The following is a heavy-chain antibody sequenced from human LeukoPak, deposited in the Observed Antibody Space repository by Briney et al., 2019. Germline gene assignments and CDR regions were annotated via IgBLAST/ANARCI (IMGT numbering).Heavy chain of an antibody. Sequence: GGSLRLSCAASGFTFSGSAMHWVRQASGKGLEWIGRVRSKANSYATAYAASVKGRFTISRDNSKNTLYLQMNSLRAEDTAVYYCANEFGTMVGATIGYWGQGTLVTVSS. CDR1: GFTFSGSA. CDR3: ANEFGTMVGATIGY. CDR2: VRSKANSYAT. J-gene: IGHJ4*02. V-gene: IGHV3-73*01. D-gene: IGHD1-26*01.